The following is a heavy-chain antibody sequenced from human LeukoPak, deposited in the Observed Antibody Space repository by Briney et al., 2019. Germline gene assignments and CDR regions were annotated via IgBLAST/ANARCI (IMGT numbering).Heavy chain of an antibody. D-gene: IGHD6-13*01. V-gene: IGHV3-23*01. CDR3: AKVGPSKQQLAHFDY. J-gene: IGHJ4*02. Sequence: GGSLRLSCAASGFTFSDSAMHWVRQAPGKGLEWVSAISGSGGSTYYADSVKGRFTISRDNSKNTLYLQMNSLRAEDTAVYYCAKVGPSKQQLAHFDYWGQGTLVTVSS. CDR1: GFTFSDSA. CDR2: ISGSGGST.